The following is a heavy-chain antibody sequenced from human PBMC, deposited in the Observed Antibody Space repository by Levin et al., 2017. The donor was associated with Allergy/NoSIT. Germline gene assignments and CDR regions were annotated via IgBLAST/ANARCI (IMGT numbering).Heavy chain of an antibody. CDR3: ARQLGNFWSGYNYFDY. D-gene: IGHD3-3*01. Sequence: GESLKISCAASGFTFSSYEMNWVRQAPGKGLEWVSYISSSGSTIYYADSVKGRFTISRDNAKNSLYLQMNSLRAVDTAVYYCARQLGNFWSGYNYFDYWGQGTLVTVSS. V-gene: IGHV3-48*03. J-gene: IGHJ4*02. CDR1: GFTFSSYE. CDR2: ISSSGSTI.